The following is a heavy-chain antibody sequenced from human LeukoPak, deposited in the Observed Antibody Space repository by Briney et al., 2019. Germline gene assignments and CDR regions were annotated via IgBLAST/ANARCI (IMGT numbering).Heavy chain of an antibody. Sequence: SETLSLTCSVSGGSISNYYWSWIRQSPGKGLEWIGYIYYSGTTNYNPSLKSRVSISLDTSKSQFSLKLSSVTAADTAVYYCARGTSEMWRFPSAGYFDYWGQGTLVTVSS. CDR1: GGSISNYY. CDR2: IYYSGTT. J-gene: IGHJ4*02. D-gene: IGHD2-21*01. CDR3: ARGTSEMWRFPSAGYFDY. V-gene: IGHV4-59*12.